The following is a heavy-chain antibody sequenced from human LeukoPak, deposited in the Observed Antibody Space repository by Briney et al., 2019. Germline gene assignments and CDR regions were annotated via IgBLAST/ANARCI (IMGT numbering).Heavy chain of an antibody. CDR1: GFTFSTHW. Sequence: GGSLRLSCAASGFTFSTHWMNWVRQAPGKGLEWVANINREGSDKNYVDSVKGRFTISRDNAKNSLYLQMNSLRVEDTAVYYCARDGVPGGRDVWGQGTTVTVSS. J-gene: IGHJ6*02. V-gene: IGHV3-7*01. CDR2: INREGSDK. D-gene: IGHD3-16*01. CDR3: ARDGVPGGRDV.